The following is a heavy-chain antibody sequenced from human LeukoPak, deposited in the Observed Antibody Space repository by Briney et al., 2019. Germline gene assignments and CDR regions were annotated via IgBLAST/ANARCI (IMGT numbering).Heavy chain of an antibody. Sequence: PGGSLRLSCAASKFTFSVHAMHWVRQAPGKGLEWVANIKQDGSEKYYVDSVKGRFTISRDNAKNSLSLQMNSLRAEDTAVYYCARLMYYFDYWGQGTLVTVSS. J-gene: IGHJ4*02. V-gene: IGHV3-7*01. CDR3: ARLMYYFDY. CDR1: KFTFSVHA. CDR2: IKQDGSEK.